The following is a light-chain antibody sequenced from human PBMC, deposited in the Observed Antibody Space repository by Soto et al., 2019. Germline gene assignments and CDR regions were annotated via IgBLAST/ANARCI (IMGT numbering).Light chain of an antibody. CDR2: GAS. V-gene: IGKV3D-7*01. CDR3: QQYNSYYWT. Sequence: PGERVTLSFRASQSVSSSYLTWYQHKPRQAPRLLIYGASTRATCIPARFSGSGSGTDFTLTISSLQPEDFATYYCQQYNSYYWTFGQGTKVDIK. J-gene: IGKJ1*01. CDR1: QSVSSSY.